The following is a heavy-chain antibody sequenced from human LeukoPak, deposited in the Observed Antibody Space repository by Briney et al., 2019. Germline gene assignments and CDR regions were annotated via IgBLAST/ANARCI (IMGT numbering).Heavy chain of an antibody. Sequence: ASVKVSCKASGYTFTSYGMSWVRQAPGKGLEWVSAISGSGGSTYYADSVKGRFTISRDNSKNTLYLQMNSLRAEDTAVYYCAKSRSGSPHSFDYWGQGTLVTVSS. CDR3: AKSRSGSPHSFDY. D-gene: IGHD1-26*01. CDR2: ISGSGGST. CDR1: GYTFTSYG. V-gene: IGHV3-23*01. J-gene: IGHJ4*02.